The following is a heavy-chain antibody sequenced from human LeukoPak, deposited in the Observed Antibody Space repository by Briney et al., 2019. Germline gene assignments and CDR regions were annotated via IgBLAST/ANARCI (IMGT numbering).Heavy chain of an antibody. Sequence: GESLKISCKGSGYSFTSYWIGWVRQMPGKGLEWMGIIYPGDSDTRYSPSFQGQVTISADKSISTAYLQWSSLKASDTAMYYCARHSGRLRLGESVSIDYWGQGTLVTVSS. V-gene: IGHV5-51*01. CDR1: GYSFTSYW. CDR2: IYPGDSDT. D-gene: IGHD3-16*01. J-gene: IGHJ4*02. CDR3: ARHSGRLRLGESVSIDY.